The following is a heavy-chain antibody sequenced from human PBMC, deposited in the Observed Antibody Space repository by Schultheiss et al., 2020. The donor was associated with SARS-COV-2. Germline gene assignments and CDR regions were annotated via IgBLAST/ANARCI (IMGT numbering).Heavy chain of an antibody. CDR3: AREALDAFDI. J-gene: IGHJ3*02. CDR1: GGSISSYY. CDR2: IYYSGST. V-gene: IGHV4-59*01. Sequence: SETLSLTCTVSGGSISSYYWSWIRQPPGKGLEWIGYIYYSGSTNYNPSLKSRVTISVDTSKNQFSLKLGSVTAADTAVYYCAREALDAFDIWGQGTRVTVSS.